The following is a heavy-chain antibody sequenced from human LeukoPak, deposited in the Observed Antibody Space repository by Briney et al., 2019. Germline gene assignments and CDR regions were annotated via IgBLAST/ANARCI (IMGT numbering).Heavy chain of an antibody. CDR2: INPNSGGT. CDR3: ARDHSRSGSD. V-gene: IGHV1-2*02. D-gene: IGHD6-19*01. Sequence: ASVKVSCKASGYTFTGYYMHWVRQAPGQGLEWMGWINPNSGGTNYAQKFQGRVTMTRDTSISTAHMELSRLRSDDTAVYYCARDHSRSGSDWGQGTLVTVSS. CDR1: GYTFTGYY. J-gene: IGHJ4*02.